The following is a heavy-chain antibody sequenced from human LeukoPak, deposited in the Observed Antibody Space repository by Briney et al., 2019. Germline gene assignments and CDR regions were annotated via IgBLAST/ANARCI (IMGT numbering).Heavy chain of an antibody. CDR2: VYPDDSDA. CDR3: ARLENFGDYHIGY. D-gene: IGHD4-17*01. V-gene: IGHV5-51*01. J-gene: IGHJ4*02. Sequence: GESLKISCMGSGYTFSTSWIGWVRQMPGKGLEWMGIVYPDDSDARYSPSFQGQVTISADKSTNTAYLQWSSLKASDTAMYYCARLENFGDYHIGYWGQGTLVTVSS. CDR1: GYTFSTSW.